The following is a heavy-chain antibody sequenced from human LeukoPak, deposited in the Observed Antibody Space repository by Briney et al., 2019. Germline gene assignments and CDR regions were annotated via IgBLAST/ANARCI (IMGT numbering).Heavy chain of an antibody. V-gene: IGHV1-69*13. Sequence: GASVKVSCKASGGTFSSYAISWMRQAPGQGLEWMGGIIPIFGTANYAQKFQGRVTITADESTSTAYMELSSLRSEDTAVYYCARAQEGGVVVVTAINAFDIWGQGTMVTVSS. J-gene: IGHJ3*02. D-gene: IGHD2-21*02. CDR3: ARAQEGGVVVVTAINAFDI. CDR1: GGTFSSYA. CDR2: IIPIFGTA.